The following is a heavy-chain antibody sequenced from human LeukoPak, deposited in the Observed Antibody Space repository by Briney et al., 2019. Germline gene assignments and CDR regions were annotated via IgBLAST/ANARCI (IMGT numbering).Heavy chain of an antibody. J-gene: IGHJ6*03. D-gene: IGHD6-13*01. CDR2: IYYSGST. Sequence: PSETLSLTCTVSGGSISSYYWSWIRQPPGKGLEWIGYIYYSGSTNYNPSLKSRVTISVDTSKNQFSLKLSSATAADTAVYYCARSYSSSWYITQYYYYMDVWGKGTTVTVSS. V-gene: IGHV4-59*01. CDR1: GGSISSYY. CDR3: ARSYSSSWYITQYYYYMDV.